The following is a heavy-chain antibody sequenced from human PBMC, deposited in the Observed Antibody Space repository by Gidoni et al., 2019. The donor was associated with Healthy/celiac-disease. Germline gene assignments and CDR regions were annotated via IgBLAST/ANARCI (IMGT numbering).Heavy chain of an antibody. CDR1: GFTVSSNY. Sequence: EVQLVESGGGLVQPGGSLGLSCAAPGFTVSSNYMSGVRQAPGKGLEWVSVIYSGGSTYYADSVKGRFTISRDNSKNTLYLQMNSLRAEDTAVYYCARDHSLRRWGYWGQGTLVTVSS. J-gene: IGHJ4*02. V-gene: IGHV3-66*01. CDR3: ARDHSLRRWGY. D-gene: IGHD3-16*01. CDR2: IYSGGST.